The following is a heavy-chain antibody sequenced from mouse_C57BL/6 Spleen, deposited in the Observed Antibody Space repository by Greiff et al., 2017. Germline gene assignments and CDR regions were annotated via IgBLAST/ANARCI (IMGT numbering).Heavy chain of an antibody. V-gene: IGHV1-61*01. CDR1: GYTFTSYW. Sequence: VQLQQPGAELVRPGSSVKLSCKASGYTFTSYWMDWVQQRPGQGLEWIGNIYPSDSETHYNQKFKDKATLTVDKSSSTAYMQLSSLTSEDSAVDYCARENLLLRFAYWGQGTLVTVSA. CDR2: IYPSDSET. CDR3: ARENLLLRFAY. J-gene: IGHJ3*01. D-gene: IGHD1-1*01.